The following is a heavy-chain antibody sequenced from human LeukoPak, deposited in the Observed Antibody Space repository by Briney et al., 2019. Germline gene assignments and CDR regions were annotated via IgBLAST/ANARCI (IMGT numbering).Heavy chain of an antibody. D-gene: IGHD2-2*01. CDR2: ISSSSSYI. Sequence: GGSLRLSCAASGFTFSSYGMHWVRQAPGKGLEWVSSISSSSSYIYYADSVKGRFTISRDNAKNSLYLQMNSLRAEDTAVYYCARVRDYCSSTSCYAKGSWFDPWGQGTLVTVSS. V-gene: IGHV3-21*01. CDR3: ARVRDYCSSTSCYAKGSWFDP. J-gene: IGHJ5*02. CDR1: GFTFSSYG.